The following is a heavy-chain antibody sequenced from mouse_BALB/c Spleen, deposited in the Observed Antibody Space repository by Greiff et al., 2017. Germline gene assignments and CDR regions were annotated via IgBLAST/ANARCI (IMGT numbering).Heavy chain of an antibody. Sequence: QVQLQQSGPELVKPGASVKMSCKASGYTFTDYVISWVKQRTGQGLEWIGEIYPGSGSTYYNEKFKGKATLTADKSSSTAYMQLNSLTSEDSAVYFCRNWDGDYWGQGTTLTVSS. CDR1: GYTFTDYV. V-gene: IGHV1-77*01. D-gene: IGHD4-1*01. CDR3: RNWDGDY. CDR2: IYPGSGST. J-gene: IGHJ2*01.